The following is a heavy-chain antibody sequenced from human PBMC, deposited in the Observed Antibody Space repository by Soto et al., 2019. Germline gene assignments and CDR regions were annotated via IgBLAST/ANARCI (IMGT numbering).Heavy chain of an antibody. J-gene: IGHJ4*01. CDR2: INTDGGGT. D-gene: IGHD6-13*01. CDR1: GYTFTDYY. V-gene: IGHV1-2*04. Sequence: ASVNVSCKASGYTFTDYYIHWVRQAPGQGLEWLGWINTDGGGTNYARKFEGSVTMTRDTSINTVYLEVNGLTSDDTAIYSCARDIYIAAAGTAYDYWG. CDR3: ARDIYIAAAGTAYDY.